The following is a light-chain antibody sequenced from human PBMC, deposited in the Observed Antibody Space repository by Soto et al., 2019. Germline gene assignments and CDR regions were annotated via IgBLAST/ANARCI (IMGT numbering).Light chain of an antibody. V-gene: IGKV3-20*01. CDR3: QQYGSSPGT. J-gene: IGKJ1*01. Sequence: EIVLTQSPGTLSLSPGERATLSCRASKSVSSSDLAWYQQKPGQAPRLLIYGASSRATGIPDRFSGSGSGTDFTLTISRLEPEDCAVYYCQQYGSSPGTCGQGTKVEIK. CDR1: KSVSSSD. CDR2: GAS.